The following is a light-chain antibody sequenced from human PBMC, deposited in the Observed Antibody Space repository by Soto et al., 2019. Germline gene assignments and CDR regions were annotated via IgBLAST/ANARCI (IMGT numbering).Light chain of an antibody. CDR3: QQTNIFPFT. V-gene: IGKV1D-12*01. J-gene: IGKJ2*01. CDR1: QDINTW. CDR2: AAS. Sequence: DIQMTQSPSSVSAFVGDRVTFTSRASQDINTWLVWYQQKPGKAPKLLIYAASTLQGAVPSRFSGRGSGTDFSLTISSLQPEDFATYFCQQTNIFPFTFGQGTKLEI.